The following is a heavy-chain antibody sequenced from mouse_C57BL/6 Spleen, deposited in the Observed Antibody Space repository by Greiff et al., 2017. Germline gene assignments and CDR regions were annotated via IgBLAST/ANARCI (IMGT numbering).Heavy chain of an antibody. CDR2: IDPSDSET. Sequence: QVQLQQPGAELVRPGSSVKLSCKASGYTFTSYWMHWVKQRPKQGLEWIGNIDPSDSETHYNQKFKDKATLTVDKSSSTAYMQLSSLKSEDSAVYYCARSDQPYYFDYWGQGTTLTVSS. V-gene: IGHV1-52*01. J-gene: IGHJ2*01. CDR3: ARSDQPYYFDY. CDR1: GYTFTSYW. D-gene: IGHD6-1*01.